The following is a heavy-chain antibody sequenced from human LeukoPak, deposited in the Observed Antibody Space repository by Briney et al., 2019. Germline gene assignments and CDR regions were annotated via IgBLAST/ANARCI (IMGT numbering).Heavy chain of an antibody. CDR3: ARRERYCSSTSCNDFDY. CDR1: GYSFTSYW. V-gene: IGHV5-51*01. J-gene: IGHJ4*02. CDR2: IYPGDSDT. Sequence: GESLKISCKGSGYSFTSYWIGWVRQMPGKGLEWMGVIYPGDSDTRYSPSFQGQVTISADKSISTAYLQWSSLKASDTAMYYCARRERYCSSTSCNDFDYWGQGTLVTVSS. D-gene: IGHD2-2*01.